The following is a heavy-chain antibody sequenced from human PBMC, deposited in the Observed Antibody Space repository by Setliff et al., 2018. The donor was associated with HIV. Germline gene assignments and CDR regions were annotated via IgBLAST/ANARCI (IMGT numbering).Heavy chain of an antibody. CDR3: ATTECRGADCPQMYDY. V-gene: IGHV4-34*01. CDR2: LNHVGVT. D-gene: IGHD2-21*02. Sequence: SETLSLTCAVHGGSFSGSYWSWIRQPPGKGLEWIGELNHVGVTNHNPSLKSRVTISVEASKRQWSLKLNSVTAADTAVYYCATTECRGADCPQMYDYWGQGILVTVSS. CDR1: GGSFSGSY. J-gene: IGHJ4*02.